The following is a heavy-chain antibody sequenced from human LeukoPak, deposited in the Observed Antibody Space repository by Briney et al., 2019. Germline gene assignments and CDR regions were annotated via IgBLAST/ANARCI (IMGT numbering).Heavy chain of an antibody. J-gene: IGHJ3*02. Sequence: GASVKVSCKASGYTFTGYYMHWVRQAPGQGLEWMGWINPNSCGTNYTQKLQGRVTITRDTSISKAYMELSRLRSDDTDVYYCARVLGYYDSSGYYYGLDAFDIWGQGTMVTVSS. V-gene: IGHV1-2*02. D-gene: IGHD3-22*01. CDR2: INPNSCGT. CDR3: ARVLGYYDSSGYYYGLDAFDI. CDR1: GYTFTGYY.